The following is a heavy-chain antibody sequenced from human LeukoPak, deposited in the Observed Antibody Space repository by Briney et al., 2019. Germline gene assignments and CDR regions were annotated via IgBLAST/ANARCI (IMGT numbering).Heavy chain of an antibody. Sequence: GGSLRLSCAASGVIFSSYAMNWVRQAPGKGLEWVSAISGAGANKYYADSVKGRFTISRDNSKNTLYLQMNSLRAEDTAVYYCARLTITMIVVVKERNWGQGTLVTVSS. CDR3: ARLTITMIVVVKERN. D-gene: IGHD3-22*01. J-gene: IGHJ4*02. V-gene: IGHV3-23*01. CDR2: ISGAGANK. CDR1: GVIFSSYA.